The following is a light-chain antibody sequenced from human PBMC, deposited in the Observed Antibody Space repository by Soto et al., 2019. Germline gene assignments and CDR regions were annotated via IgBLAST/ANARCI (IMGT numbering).Light chain of an antibody. CDR1: QSVSSY. CDR2: GAS. J-gene: IGKJ5*01. Sequence: WSSSPGTLYLSPGETATLSCRASQSVSSYLAWYQQKPGQAPRLLIYGASSRATGIPDRFSGSGSGTDFTLTISRLEPEDFAVYYCQQYGSSPTFGQGTRLEI. CDR3: QQYGSSPT. V-gene: IGKV3-20*01.